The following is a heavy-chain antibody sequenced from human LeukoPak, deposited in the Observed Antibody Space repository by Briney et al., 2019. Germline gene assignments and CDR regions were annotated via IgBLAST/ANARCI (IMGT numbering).Heavy chain of an antibody. D-gene: IGHD3-10*01. V-gene: IGHV3-23*05. CDR1: GFTFSSYA. Sequence: GGSLRLSCAASGFTFSSYAMSWVRQTPGKGLQWVALIYSSGDTYTADSVKGRFTISRDNSENRLYLQMDSLRAEDTAVYYCATGYYFGSGSYGYLDYWGQGTLVTVSS. J-gene: IGHJ4*02. CDR2: IYSSGDT. CDR3: ATGYYFGSGSYGYLDY.